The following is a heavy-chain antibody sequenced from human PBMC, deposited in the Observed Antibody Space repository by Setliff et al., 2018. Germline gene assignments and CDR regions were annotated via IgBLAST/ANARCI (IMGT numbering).Heavy chain of an antibody. J-gene: IGHJ1*01. CDR3: SRLVRYCTTTTCQTLSGGEH. CDR2: ISAYTGNT. CDR1: GYTFSHSG. D-gene: IGHD2-8*01. Sequence: ASVKVSCKASGYTFSHSGITWVRQAPGQGLEWMGWISAYTGNTNYAPKLQGRVTMTTDTSTDTAFLDLRSLRSDDTAIYYCSRLVRYCTTTTCQTLSGGEHWGPGTLVTVSS. V-gene: IGHV1-18*01.